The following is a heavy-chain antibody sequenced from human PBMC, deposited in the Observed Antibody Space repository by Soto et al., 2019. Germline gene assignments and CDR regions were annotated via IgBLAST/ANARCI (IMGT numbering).Heavy chain of an antibody. CDR1: GFTFSNAW. Sequence: EVQLVESGGGLVKPGGSLRLSCAASGFTFSNAWMNWVRQAPGKGLEWVGRIKSKTDGGTTDYAAPVKGRFTISRDDSKNTLYLQMISLKTEDTAVYYCTASLPPFVLLGKYYFDYWGQGTLVTVSS. D-gene: IGHD3-16*01. CDR3: TASLPPFVLLGKYYFDY. V-gene: IGHV3-15*07. CDR2: IKSKTDGGTT. J-gene: IGHJ4*02.